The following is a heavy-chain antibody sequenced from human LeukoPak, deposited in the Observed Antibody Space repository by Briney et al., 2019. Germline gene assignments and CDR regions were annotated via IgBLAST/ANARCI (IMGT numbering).Heavy chain of an antibody. D-gene: IGHD3-16*01. J-gene: IGHJ4*02. CDR3: ATEHWGPNS. Sequence: GGSLRLSCAASGFSFSSSWMTWVRQAPGKGLEWLANIKGDGSDKYYVDSVKGRFTISRDNAKNSLFLQMSSLRGEDTALYYCATEHWGPNSWGQGTLVTVSS. V-gene: IGHV3-7*01. CDR1: GFSFSSSW. CDR2: IKGDGSDK.